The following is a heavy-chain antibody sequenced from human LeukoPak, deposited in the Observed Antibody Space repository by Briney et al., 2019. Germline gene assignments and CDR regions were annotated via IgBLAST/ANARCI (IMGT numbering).Heavy chain of an antibody. CDR2: IIPILGIA. V-gene: IGHV1-69*04. J-gene: IGHJ6*02. CDR3: ARANYDILTGYPYYYYGMDV. Sequence: ASVKVSCKASGGTFSSYAISWVRQAPGQGLEWMGRIIPILGIANYAQKFQGRVTITADKSTSTAYMELSSLRSEDTAVYYCARANYDILTGYPYYYYGMDVWGQGTTVTVSS. CDR1: GGTFSSYA. D-gene: IGHD3-9*01.